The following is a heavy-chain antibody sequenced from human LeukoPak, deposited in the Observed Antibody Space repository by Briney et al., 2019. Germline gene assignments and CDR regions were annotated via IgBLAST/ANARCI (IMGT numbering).Heavy chain of an antibody. Sequence: SLRLSCAASGFTFDDYAMHWVRQAPGKGLEWVSGISWNSGTIAYAVSVKGRFTISRDNAKNSLYLQMNSLRAEDMALYYCAKNKGAAIYRSGYDHWGQGTMVTVSS. J-gene: IGHJ3*01. V-gene: IGHV3-9*03. CDR1: GFTFDDYA. CDR2: ISWNSGTI. CDR3: AKNKGAAIYRSGYDH. D-gene: IGHD5-12*01.